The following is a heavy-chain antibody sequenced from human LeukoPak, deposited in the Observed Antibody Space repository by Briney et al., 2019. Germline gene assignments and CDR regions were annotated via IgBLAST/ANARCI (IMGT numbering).Heavy chain of an antibody. Sequence: GASVKVSCKASGYTFASFGITWVRQAPGQGLEWMGWINTHNGDTNYAQKLQGRVTMTTDTYTSTAYMELRSLRSDDTAVYYCARDGYRLSGYFYYMDVWDKGTTVTVSS. CDR2: INTHNGDT. CDR3: ARDGYRLSGYFYYMDV. V-gene: IGHV1-18*01. D-gene: IGHD2-2*03. J-gene: IGHJ6*03. CDR1: GYTFASFG.